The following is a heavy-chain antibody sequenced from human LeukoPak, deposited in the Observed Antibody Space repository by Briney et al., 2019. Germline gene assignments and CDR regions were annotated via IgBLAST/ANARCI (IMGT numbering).Heavy chain of an antibody. CDR1: GYTFTGYY. CDR3: ARGARQQVIPYYYYYVDV. CDR2: INTNSGGT. J-gene: IGHJ6*03. D-gene: IGHD6-13*01. V-gene: IGHV1-2*02. Sequence: ASVKVSCKASGYTFTGYYMHWVRQAPGQGLECIGWINTNSGGTTYAQQFQGRVTMTRDTSISTAHIELSRWRSDDTALYYCARGARQQVIPYYYYYVDVWGKGTTVTISS.